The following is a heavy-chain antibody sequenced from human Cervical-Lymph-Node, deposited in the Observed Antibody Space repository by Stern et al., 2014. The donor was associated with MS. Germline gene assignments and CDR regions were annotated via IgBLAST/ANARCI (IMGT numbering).Heavy chain of an antibody. Sequence: QLVQSGVEMKKPGASVKVSCKASGYTFASYGLSWVRQAPGQGLEWMGWISGHNSNTNYAQNFQGRVTMTTDISTSTAYMELRSLTSHDTAVYYCARGEVYGFDLWGQGTMVTVSS. D-gene: IGHD5/OR15-5a*01. CDR3: ARGEVYGFDL. J-gene: IGHJ3*01. V-gene: IGHV1-18*01. CDR1: GYTFASYG. CDR2: ISGHNSNT.